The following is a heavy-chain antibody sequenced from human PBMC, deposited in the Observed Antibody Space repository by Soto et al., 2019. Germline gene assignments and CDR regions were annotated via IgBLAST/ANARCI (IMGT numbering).Heavy chain of an antibody. V-gene: IGHV1-69*12. CDR3: ARSLVPAAMWVYYGMDV. Sequence: QVQLVQSGAEVKKPGSSVKVSCKASGGTFSSYAIGWVRQAPGQGLEWMGGIIPIFGTANYAQKFQGRVTITADESTSTACMELSSLRSEDTAVYYCARSLVPAAMWVYYGMDVWGQGTTVTVSS. CDR2: IIPIFGTA. J-gene: IGHJ6*02. D-gene: IGHD2-2*01. CDR1: GGTFSSYA.